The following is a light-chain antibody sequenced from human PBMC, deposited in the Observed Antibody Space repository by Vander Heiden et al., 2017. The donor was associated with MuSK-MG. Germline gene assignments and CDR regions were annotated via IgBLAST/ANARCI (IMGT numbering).Light chain of an antibody. Sequence: SSELTQDPAVSVALGQTVRITCQGDSLRSYYASWYQQKPGQAPVLGIYGKNNRPSGIPDRFSGSSSGNTASLTITGAQAEDEADYDCNSRDSSGNQGVFGGGTKLTVL. V-gene: IGLV3-19*01. J-gene: IGLJ3*02. CDR1: SLRSYY. CDR2: GKN. CDR3: NSRDSSGNQGV.